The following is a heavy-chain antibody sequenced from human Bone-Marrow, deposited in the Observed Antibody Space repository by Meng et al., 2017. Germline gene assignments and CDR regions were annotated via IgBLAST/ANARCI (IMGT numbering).Heavy chain of an antibody. CDR1: GFTFSSYA. CDR3: ARDFRIFRVQQTPYYYYYGMDV. D-gene: IGHD2-2*01. J-gene: IGHJ6*02. V-gene: IGHV3-30*04. CDR2: ISYDGSNK. Sequence: GESLKISCAASGFTFSSYAMHWVRQAPGKGLEWVAVISYDGSNKYYADSVKGRFTISRDNSKNTLYLQMNSLRAEDTAVYYCARDFRIFRVQQTPYYYYYGMDVWGQGTTVTVSS.